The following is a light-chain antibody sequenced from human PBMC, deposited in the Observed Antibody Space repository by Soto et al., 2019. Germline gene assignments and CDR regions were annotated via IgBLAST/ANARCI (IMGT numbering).Light chain of an antibody. J-gene: IGKJ2*01. V-gene: IGKV1-39*01. CDR3: QQSYNTPYS. CDR2: AAS. Sequence: DLQVTQSPSSLSSTIGDRVTISCRASQNIRNYLNWYQQKPGKAPKLLISAASRLESGVPSRFSGSGSETDFTLTISNLQPEDFATYYCQQSYNTPYSFGQGTKIEIK. CDR1: QNIRNY.